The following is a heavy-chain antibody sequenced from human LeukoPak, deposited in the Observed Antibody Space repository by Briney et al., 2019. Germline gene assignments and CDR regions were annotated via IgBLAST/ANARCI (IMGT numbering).Heavy chain of an antibody. J-gene: IGHJ4*02. V-gene: IGHV3-30*02. CDR1: GFTFSSYG. D-gene: IGHD3-9*01. CDR2: IRYDGSNK. Sequence: PGGSLRLSCAASGFTFSSYGMHWVRQAPGKGLEWVAFIRYDGSNKYYADSVKGRFTISRDNSKNTLYLQMNSLRAGDTAVYYCAKFSWDYDILTGYSTPDYWGQGTLVTVSS. CDR3: AKFSWDYDILTGYSTPDY.